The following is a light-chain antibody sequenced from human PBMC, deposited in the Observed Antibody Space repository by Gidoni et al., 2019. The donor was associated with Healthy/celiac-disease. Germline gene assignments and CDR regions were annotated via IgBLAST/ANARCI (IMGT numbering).Light chain of an antibody. CDR3: QQNYSTPDT. CDR1: QSGSYSSNNKNY. CDR2: WAS. J-gene: IGKJ2*01. V-gene: IGKV4-1*01. Sequence: ILLTLPPACLPLSLCARASINCNSSQSGSYSSNNKNYLAWYQQKPGQPPKLLIYWASTREAGVPDRFSGSGSGTDFTLTISSLQAEDVAVYYCQQNYSTPDTFGQGTKLEIK.